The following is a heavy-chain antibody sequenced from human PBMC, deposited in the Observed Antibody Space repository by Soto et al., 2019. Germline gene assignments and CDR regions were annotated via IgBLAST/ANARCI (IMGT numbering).Heavy chain of an antibody. Sequence: QVQLVESGGGVVQPGRSLRLSCAASGFTFSSYGMHWVHQAPGKGLEWVAVISYDGNNKYYADSVKGRFTISRDNSKNTLSLQMNSLRAEDTAVYYCAKSVYNWNDGFFDYWGQGTLVTVSS. J-gene: IGHJ4*02. CDR1: GFTFSSYG. V-gene: IGHV3-30*18. D-gene: IGHD1-1*01. CDR3: AKSVYNWNDGFFDY. CDR2: ISYDGNNK.